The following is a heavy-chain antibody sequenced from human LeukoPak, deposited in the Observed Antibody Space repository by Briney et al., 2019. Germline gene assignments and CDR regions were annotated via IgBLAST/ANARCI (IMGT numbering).Heavy chain of an antibody. CDR1: GYTFTSYG. J-gene: IGHJ5*02. D-gene: IGHD6-13*01. Sequence: GASVKVSCKASGYTFTSYGISWVRQAPGQGLEWMGCISAYNGNTNYAQKLQGRVTMTTDTSTSTAYMELRSLRSDDTAVYYCARAGAKYSSSWPFDPWGQGTLVTVSS. V-gene: IGHV1-18*01. CDR2: ISAYNGNT. CDR3: ARAGAKYSSSWPFDP.